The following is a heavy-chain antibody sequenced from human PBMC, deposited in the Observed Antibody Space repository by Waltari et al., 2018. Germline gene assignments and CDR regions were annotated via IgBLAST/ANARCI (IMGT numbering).Heavy chain of an antibody. CDR2: IYYSGST. V-gene: IGHV4-39*01. Sequence: QLQLQESGPGLVKPSETLSLTCTVSGGSISSSSYYWGWIRQPPGKGLEWIGSIYYSGSTYYNQSLKSRVTISVDTSKNQFSLKLSSVTAADTAVYYCARHVIIAAAISSYFDYWGQGTLVTVSS. CDR3: ARHVIIAAAISSYFDY. CDR1: GGSISSSSYY. D-gene: IGHD6-13*01. J-gene: IGHJ4*02.